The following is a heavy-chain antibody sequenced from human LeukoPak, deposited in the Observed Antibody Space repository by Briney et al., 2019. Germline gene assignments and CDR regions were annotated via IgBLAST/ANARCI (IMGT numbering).Heavy chain of an antibody. V-gene: IGHV1-2*02. CDR2: INPNSGGT. Sequence: GASVKVSCKASGYTFTGYYMHWVRQAPRQGLEWKGWINPNSGGTNYAQKFQGRVTMTTDTSTSTAYMELRSLRSDDTAVYYCARIDIVVVPGAVASYGMDVWGQGTTVAVS. D-gene: IGHD2-2*01. CDR1: GYTFTGYY. CDR3: ARIDIVVVPGAVASYGMDV. J-gene: IGHJ6*02.